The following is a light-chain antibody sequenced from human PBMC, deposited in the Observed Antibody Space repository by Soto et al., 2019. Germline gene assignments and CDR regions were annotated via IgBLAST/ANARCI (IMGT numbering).Light chain of an antibody. V-gene: IGKV1-9*01. Sequence: IQLTQSPSSLSASVGDRVTITCRASQGISSYLAWYQQKPGKAPKLLIFAASTLQSGVPSRFSGSGSGTDFTLTISSLQPEDFATYYCQQVNTFPNTFGQGTKV. J-gene: IGKJ1*01. CDR1: QGISSY. CDR2: AAS. CDR3: QQVNTFPNT.